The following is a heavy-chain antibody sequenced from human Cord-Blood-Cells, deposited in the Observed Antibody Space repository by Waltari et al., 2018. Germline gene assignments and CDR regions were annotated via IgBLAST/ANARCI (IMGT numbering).Heavy chain of an antibody. CDR3: ARGTFLRWLQN. CDR2: MKPSRGNT. Sequence: QVQLVQSGAEVKKPGASVKVSCKASGYTFTRYDINWVRHATGQGLEWMGWMKPSRGNTGYAQKFQGRVTMTRNTSISTAYMELSSLRSEDTAVYYCARGTFLRWLQNWGQGTLVTVSS. CDR1: GYTFTRYD. D-gene: IGHD5-12*01. J-gene: IGHJ4*02. V-gene: IGHV1-8*01.